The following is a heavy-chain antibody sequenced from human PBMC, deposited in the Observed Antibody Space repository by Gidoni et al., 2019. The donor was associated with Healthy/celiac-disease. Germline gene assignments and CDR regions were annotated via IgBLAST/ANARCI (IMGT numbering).Heavy chain of an antibody. CDR1: GGSFSGYY. V-gene: IGHV4-34*01. Sequence: QVQLQQWGAGLLKPSETLSLTCAVYGGSFSGYYWSWIRQPPGKGLEWMGEINHSGSTNYNPSLKSRVTISVDTSKNQFSLKLSSVTAADTAVYYCARGTGSWESPLDYWGQGTLVTVSS. CDR3: ARGTGSWESPLDY. CDR2: INHSGST. D-gene: IGHD1-26*01. J-gene: IGHJ4*02.